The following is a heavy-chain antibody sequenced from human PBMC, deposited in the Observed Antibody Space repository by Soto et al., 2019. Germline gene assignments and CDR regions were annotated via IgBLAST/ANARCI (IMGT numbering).Heavy chain of an antibody. CDR3: ARDQLEGNWFDP. CDR1: GGSISSGGYS. Sequence: QLQLQESGSGLVRPSQTLSLTCAVSGGSISSGGYSWNWIRQPPGKGLEWIGYIYHSGSTLYNPSLKSRVTLSVDKSQNQFSRKLTSVTAADTAVYYCARDQLEGNWFDPWGQGTLGTVSS. V-gene: IGHV4-30-2*01. CDR2: IYHSGST. D-gene: IGHD1-1*01. J-gene: IGHJ5*02.